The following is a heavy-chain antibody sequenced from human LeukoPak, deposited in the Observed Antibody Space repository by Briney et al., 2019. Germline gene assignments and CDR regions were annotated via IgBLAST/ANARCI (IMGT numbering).Heavy chain of an antibody. CDR3: AKDGHYDFWSGYYQQ. CDR2: IRYDGSNK. CDR1: GFTFSSYG. V-gene: IGHV3-30*02. J-gene: IGHJ4*02. Sequence: GGSLRLSCAASGFTFSSYGMHWVRQAPGKGLEWVAFIRYDGSNKYYADSVKGRFTISRDNSKNTLYLQMNSLRAEDTAVYYCAKDGHYDFWSGYYQQWGQGTLVTVSS. D-gene: IGHD3-3*01.